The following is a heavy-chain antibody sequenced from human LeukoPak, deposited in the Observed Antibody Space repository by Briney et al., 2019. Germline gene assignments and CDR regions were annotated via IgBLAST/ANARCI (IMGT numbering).Heavy chain of an antibody. D-gene: IGHD1-26*01. J-gene: IGHJ4*02. CDR3: ARAPREGFSGSYHDY. CDR2: ISSNGDNT. CDR1: GFTFSSYA. Sequence: GGSLRLSCAASGFTFSSYAMHWVRQAPGKGLEYVSAISSNGDNTYYANSVKGRFTISRDNSKNTLYLQMASLRGEDTAVYYCARAPREGFSGSYHDYWGQGTLVTVSS. V-gene: IGHV3-64*01.